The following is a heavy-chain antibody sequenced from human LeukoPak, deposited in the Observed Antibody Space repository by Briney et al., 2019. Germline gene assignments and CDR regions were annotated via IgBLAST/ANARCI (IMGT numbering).Heavy chain of an antibody. V-gene: IGHV3-33*01. CDR2: IWYDGSDK. CDR3: ARVGCTGGSCLAYNYYAMDV. J-gene: IGHJ6*02. CDR1: RVTFNTYG. D-gene: IGHD2-15*01. Sequence: GGSLRLSCVASRVTFNTYGMNWVRQAPGKGLEWVAIIWYDGSDKYYAESVKGRFTISRDNSKNTLFLQVNSLRADDTAVYYCARVGCTGGSCLAYNYYAMDVWGQGTTVTVSS.